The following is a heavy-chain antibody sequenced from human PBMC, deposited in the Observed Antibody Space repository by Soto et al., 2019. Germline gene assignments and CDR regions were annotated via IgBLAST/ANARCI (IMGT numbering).Heavy chain of an antibody. J-gene: IGHJ4*02. V-gene: IGHV1-8*01. Sequence: SVKVSCKASGYTFTSYDINWVRQATGQGLEWMGWMNPNSGNTDYAQKFQGRVTMTRDTSISTAYMELSSLRSEDTAVYYCTRTQRALGSYGDYYFDYWGQGTLVTVSS. CDR1: GYTFTSYD. CDR3: TRTQRALGSYGDYYFDY. CDR2: MNPNSGNT. D-gene: IGHD4-17*01.